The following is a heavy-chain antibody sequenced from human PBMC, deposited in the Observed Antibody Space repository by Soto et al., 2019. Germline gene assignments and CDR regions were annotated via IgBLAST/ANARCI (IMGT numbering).Heavy chain of an antibody. CDR1: GYTLPELS. J-gene: IGHJ3*02. D-gene: IGHD3-22*01. CDR2: FDPEDGET. V-gene: IGHV1-24*01. CDR3: ATDHYYYDGSGYYLDAFDI. Sequence: ASVTVSFKVSGYTLPELSMHSVRQAPGKGLAWMGGFDPEDGETIYTQKYQGRVAMSEVTFTGADYMELSSLRSEDTAVYDSATDHYYYDGSGYYLDAFDIWGQGTMVTVSS.